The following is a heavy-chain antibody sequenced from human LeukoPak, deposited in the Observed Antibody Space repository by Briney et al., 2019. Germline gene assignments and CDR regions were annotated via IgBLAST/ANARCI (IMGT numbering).Heavy chain of an antibody. CDR1: GGSFSGYY. D-gene: IGHD5-18*01. CDR3: ARGRYSYGRYFDY. Sequence: SETLSLTCAVYGGSFSGYYWSWIRQPPGKGLERIGEINHSGSTNYNPSLKSRVTISVDTSKNQFSLKLSSVTAADTAVYYCARGRYSYGRYFDYWGQGTLVTVSS. V-gene: IGHV4-34*01. J-gene: IGHJ4*02. CDR2: INHSGST.